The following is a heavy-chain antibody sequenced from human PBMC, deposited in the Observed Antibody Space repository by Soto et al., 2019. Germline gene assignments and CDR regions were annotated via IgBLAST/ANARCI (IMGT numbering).Heavy chain of an antibody. D-gene: IGHD7-27*01. CDR1: GGSLSGYY. V-gene: IGHV4-34*01. J-gene: IGHJ6*02. CDR2: INHGGST. Sequence: QVQLQQWGAGVLRPSETLSLTCAVYGGSLSGYYWTWIRQPPGKGLEWIGDINHGGSTNYNSSLKRRVTISVDTSKNQVSLTLKSVTAADTAVYYCAREEVPQWFNRGYYGVDVWGQGTTVTVSS. CDR3: AREEVPQWFNRGYYGVDV.